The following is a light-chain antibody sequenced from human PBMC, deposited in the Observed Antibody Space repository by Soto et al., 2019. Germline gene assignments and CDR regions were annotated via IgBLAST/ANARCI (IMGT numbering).Light chain of an antibody. V-gene: IGKV3-20*01. Sequence: EIVLTQSPGTLSLSPGERATLSCRASQSVSFSYLAWYQQKPGQAPRVLIYGASSRATGIPDRFSGSGSGTDFTLTISRLEPEDFAVYYCQQYGSSPPWTFGQGTKVEIK. CDR1: QSVSFSY. J-gene: IGKJ1*01. CDR3: QQYGSSPPWT. CDR2: GAS.